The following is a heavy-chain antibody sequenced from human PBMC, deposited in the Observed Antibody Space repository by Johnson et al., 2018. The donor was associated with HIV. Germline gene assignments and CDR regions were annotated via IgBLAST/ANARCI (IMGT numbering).Heavy chain of an antibody. CDR2: ISWNSGSI. CDR3: ARDKGRGAFDI. V-gene: IGHV3-9*01. J-gene: IGHJ3*02. D-gene: IGHD3-10*01. CDR1: GFTFDDYA. Sequence: VQLVESGGGVVHPGRSLRLSCAASGFTFDDYAMHWVRQAPGKGLEWVSGISWNSGSIGYADSVKGRVTISRDNAKKSLYLQMNSLRAEDTAVYYCARDKGRGAFDIWGQGTMVTVSS.